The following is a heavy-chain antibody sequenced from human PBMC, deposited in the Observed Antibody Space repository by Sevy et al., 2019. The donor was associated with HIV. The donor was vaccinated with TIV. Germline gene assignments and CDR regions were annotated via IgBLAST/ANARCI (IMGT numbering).Heavy chain of an antibody. D-gene: IGHD1-26*01. CDR3: ATPRLMPGGDYFDR. J-gene: IGHJ4*02. Sequence: SETLSLTCTVSGGPMRSSGHYWTWIRQHPGKGLELVGYNSYSGSTNYNPSLKRRLTISIDTSQNQLSLKLSSVTASDTAIYFCATPRLMPGGDYFDRWGQGRLVTVSS. CDR1: GGPMRSSGHY. CDR2: NSYSGST. V-gene: IGHV4-31*03.